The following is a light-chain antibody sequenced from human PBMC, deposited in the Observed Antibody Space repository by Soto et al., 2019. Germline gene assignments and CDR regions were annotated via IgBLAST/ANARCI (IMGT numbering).Light chain of an antibody. CDR2: GAS. V-gene: IGKV3-15*01. J-gene: IGKJ4*01. CDR3: QQYNNWPPPLT. CDR1: QSVNSN. Sequence: EIVMTQSPATLSVSPGERATLSCRASQSVNSNLAWYQQKPGQAPRLLIYGASTRATGIPARFSGSGSGTEFTLTISSLQSEDFAVYYCQQYNNWPPPLTFGGX.